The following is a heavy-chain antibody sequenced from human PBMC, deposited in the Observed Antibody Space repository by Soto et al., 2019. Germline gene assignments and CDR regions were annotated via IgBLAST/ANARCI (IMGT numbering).Heavy chain of an antibody. CDR2: INHTGST. D-gene: IGHD5-12*01. CDR3: AARVRYGDTGYDLFEY. Sequence: QVQLQQWGAGLLKPSETLSLTCAVYGGSFSGYSWSWIRQPPGKGLEWIGEINHTGSTNYIPSLKSRVTISVDTSKKQFSLKLTSVTAADTAVYYCAARVRYGDTGYDLFEYWGQGTLVTVSS. CDR1: GGSFSGYS. J-gene: IGHJ4*02. V-gene: IGHV4-34*01.